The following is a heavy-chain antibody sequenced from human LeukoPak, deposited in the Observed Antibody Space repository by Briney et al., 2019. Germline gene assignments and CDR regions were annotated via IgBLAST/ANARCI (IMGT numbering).Heavy chain of an antibody. CDR1: GYTFTGYY. Sequence: RASVKVSCKASGYTFTGYYMHWVRQAPGQGLVWMGWINPHSGGTNYAQKFQGRVTMTRDTSISTAYMELSRLKSDDTAVYYCATVDGYNSEDYFDYWGQGTLVTVSS. V-gene: IGHV1-2*02. J-gene: IGHJ4*02. CDR2: INPHSGGT. D-gene: IGHD5-24*01. CDR3: ATVDGYNSEDYFDY.